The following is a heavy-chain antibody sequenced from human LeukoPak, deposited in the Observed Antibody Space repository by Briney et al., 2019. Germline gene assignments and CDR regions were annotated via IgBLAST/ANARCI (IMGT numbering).Heavy chain of an antibody. J-gene: IGHJ4*02. V-gene: IGHV3-11*04. Sequence: GGSLRLSCAASGFTFSDYYMSWIRQAPGKGLEWVSYINYSGDIIYYADSVKGRFTISRDNAKNSLYLQMNSLRADGTAVYYCARDRASVNRGVIVPRVGRYFDSWGLGTLVSVSS. CDR2: INYSGDII. CDR1: GFTFSDYY. CDR3: ARDRASVNRGVIVPRVGRYFDS. D-gene: IGHD3-10*01.